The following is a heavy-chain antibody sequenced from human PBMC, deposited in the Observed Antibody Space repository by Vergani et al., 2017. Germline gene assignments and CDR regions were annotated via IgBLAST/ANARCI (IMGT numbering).Heavy chain of an antibody. Sequence: QVQLQESGPGLVKPSQTLSLTCTVSGGSISSGDSYWSWIRQHPGKGLEWIGFIYYSGSTNYNPSLKSRVTISVDTSKNQFSLKLSSVTAADTAVYYCARHRAYVYYGSGSQNNPGFDPWGQGTLVTVSS. J-gene: IGHJ5*02. V-gene: IGHV4-30-4*08. CDR2: IYYSGST. CDR3: ARHRAYVYYGSGSQNNPGFDP. D-gene: IGHD3-10*01. CDR1: GGSISSGDSY.